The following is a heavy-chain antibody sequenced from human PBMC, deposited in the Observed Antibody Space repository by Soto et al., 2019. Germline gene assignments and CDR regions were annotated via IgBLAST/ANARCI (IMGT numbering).Heavy chain of an antibody. CDR1: GGSISSSSYY. J-gene: IGHJ6*03. CDR2: IYYSGST. CDR3: ARQTTVTTYNYYYYYYYMDV. V-gene: IGHV4-39*01. Sequence: SETLSLTCTVSGGSISSSSYYWGWIRQPPGKGLEWIGSIYYSGSTYYNPSLKSRVTISVDTSKNQFSLKLSSVTAADTAVYYCARQTTVTTYNYYYYYYYMDVWGKGTTVTVSS. D-gene: IGHD4-17*01.